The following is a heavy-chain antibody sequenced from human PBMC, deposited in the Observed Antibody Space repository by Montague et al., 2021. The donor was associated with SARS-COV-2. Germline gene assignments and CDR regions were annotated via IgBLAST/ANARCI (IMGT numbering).Heavy chain of an antibody. CDR1: GFTFDDYG. CDR2: IIRNGVIT. CDR3: TRGSRGGPFDC. D-gene: IGHD3-10*01. J-gene: IGHJ4*02. Sequence: SLRLSCAASGFTFDDYGMSWVRQAPGKGLEWVSGIIRNGVITDYXDSVKGRFTISRDNAKNSLYLQMNSLRVEDTALYYCTRGSRGGPFDCWGQGTLVTVSS. V-gene: IGHV3-20*04.